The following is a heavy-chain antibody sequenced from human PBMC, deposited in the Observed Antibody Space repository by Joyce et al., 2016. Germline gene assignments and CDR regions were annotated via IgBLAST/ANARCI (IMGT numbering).Heavy chain of an antibody. CDR2: FDAEEGET. CDR3: ATGRGPQILPFHF. CDR1: GVTLSESS. J-gene: IGHJ3*01. Sequence: QVQLLQSGADLKKPGASVKVSCKVSGVTLSESSIHWVRQAPGKGLEWRGGFDAEEGETIYAQKCQDRVTMTEDSSTDTAYMQLSSLTFDDTAVYYCATGRGPQILPFHFWGQGKWSPSL. V-gene: IGHV1-24*01.